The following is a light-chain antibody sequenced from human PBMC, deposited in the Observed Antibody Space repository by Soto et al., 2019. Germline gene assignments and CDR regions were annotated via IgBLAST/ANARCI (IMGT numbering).Light chain of an antibody. CDR3: MQGAHWPLT. Sequence: DVGLTQSPLSLPVTLGQPASISCRSSQSLVYSDGNTYLSWFQQRPGQSPRRLIYRVSNRDSGVPDRFSGSGSGTDFTLKISRVEAEDVGVYYCMQGAHWPLTFGGGTKVDIK. V-gene: IGKV2-30*01. J-gene: IGKJ4*01. CDR1: QSLVYSDGNTY. CDR2: RVS.